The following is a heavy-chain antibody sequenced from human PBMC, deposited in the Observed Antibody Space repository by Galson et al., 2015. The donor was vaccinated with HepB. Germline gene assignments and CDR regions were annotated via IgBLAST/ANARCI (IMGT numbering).Heavy chain of an antibody. CDR2: ISGTSNYR. D-gene: IGHD3-22*01. J-gene: IGHJ2*01. CDR1: GFTFISRS. V-gene: IGHV3-21*01. CDR3: ARERDSSGHYKYFDL. Sequence: SLRLSCAASGFTFISRSINWVRQAPGKGLEWVSCISGTSNYRYYADSVKGRFTVSRDNAKNSAYLQMNSLGVEDTAVYYCARERDSSGHYKYFDLWGRGTLVIVSS.